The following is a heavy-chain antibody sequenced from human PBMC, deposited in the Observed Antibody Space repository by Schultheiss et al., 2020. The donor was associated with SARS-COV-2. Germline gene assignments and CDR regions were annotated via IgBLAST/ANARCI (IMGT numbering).Heavy chain of an antibody. V-gene: IGHV4-34*01. CDR1: GGSFSGYY. CDR3: ARVAAAHVYCSGGSCYNTCFDY. CDR2: IYYSGST. D-gene: IGHD2-15*01. J-gene: IGHJ4*02. Sequence: SETLSLTCAVYGGSFSGYYWGWIRQPPGKGLEWIGSIYYSGSTYYNPSLKSRVTISVDTSKNQFSLKLSSVTAADTAVYYCARVAAAHVYCSGGSCYNTCFDYWGQGTLVTVSS.